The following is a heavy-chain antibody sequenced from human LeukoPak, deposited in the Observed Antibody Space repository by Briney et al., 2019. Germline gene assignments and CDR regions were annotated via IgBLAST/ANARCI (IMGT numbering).Heavy chain of an antibody. CDR1: GYTFTGYY. D-gene: IGHD3-22*01. J-gene: IGHJ4*02. CDR3: ARVIEYYYDSSGYWTLGDY. Sequence: ASVKVSCKASGYTFTGYYMHWVRQAPGQGLEWMGWINTNSGGTNYAQKFQGRVTMTRDTSISTAYMELSRLRSDDTAVYYCARVIEYYYDSSGYWTLGDYWGQGTLVTVSS. CDR2: INTNSGGT. V-gene: IGHV1-2*02.